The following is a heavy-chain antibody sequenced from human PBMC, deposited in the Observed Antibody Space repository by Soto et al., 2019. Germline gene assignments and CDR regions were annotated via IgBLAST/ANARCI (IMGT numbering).Heavy chain of an antibody. CDR2: IIPIFGTA. CDR1: GGTFSSYA. D-gene: IGHD6-19*01. CDR3: ARVIAVAGTGWFDP. V-gene: IGHV1-69*13. Sequence: SVKVSCKASGGTFSSYAISWVRQAPGQGLEWMGGIIPIFGTANYAQKFQGRVTITADESTSTAYMELSSLRSEDTAVYYCARVIAVAGTGWFDPWGQGTLVTVSS. J-gene: IGHJ5*02.